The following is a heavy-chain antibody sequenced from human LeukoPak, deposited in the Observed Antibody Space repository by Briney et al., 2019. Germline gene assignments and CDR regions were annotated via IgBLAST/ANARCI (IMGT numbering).Heavy chain of an antibody. CDR1: GFNFIDYS. D-gene: IGHD6-13*01. V-gene: IGHV3-48*01. CDR2: IGISSGNT. CDR3: ARDRGSNPFHSSSWYEEGYYFDY. Sequence: QPGGSLRLSCAASGFNFIDYSMNWVRQAPGKGLEWISYIGISSGNTKYADSVKGRFTISRDNSKNTLYLQMNSLRAEDTAVYYCARDRGSNPFHSSSWYEEGYYFDYWGQGTLVTVSS. J-gene: IGHJ4*02.